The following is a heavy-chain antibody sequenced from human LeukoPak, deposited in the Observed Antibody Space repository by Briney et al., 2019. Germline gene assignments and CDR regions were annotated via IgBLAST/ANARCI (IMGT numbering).Heavy chain of an antibody. CDR1: GFTFSSYG. D-gene: IGHD3-22*01. J-gene: IGHJ4*02. CDR3: AKVPRGANYYDSSGYYFDY. V-gene: IGHV3-30*02. CDR2: IRYDGSNK. Sequence: GGSLRLSCAASGFTFSSYGMHWVRQAPGKGLEWVAFIRYDGSNKYYADSVKGRFTISRDNSKNTLYLQMNSLRAEDTAVYYCAKVPRGANYYDSSGYYFDYWGQGTLVTVSS.